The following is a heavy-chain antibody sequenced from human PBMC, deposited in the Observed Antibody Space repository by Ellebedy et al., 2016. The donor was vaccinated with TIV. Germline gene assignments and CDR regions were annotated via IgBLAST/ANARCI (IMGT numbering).Heavy chain of an antibody. CDR2: IIPIFGTA. V-gene: IGHV1-69*13. CDR3: AREGWNWNDFDY. D-gene: IGHD1-1*01. Sequence: AASVKVSCKASGGTFSSYAISWVRQAPGQGLEWMGGIIPIFGTANYAQKFQGRVTITADESTSTAYMELSSLRSEDTAVYYCAREGWNWNDFDYWGQGTLVTVSS. CDR1: GGTFSSYA. J-gene: IGHJ4*02.